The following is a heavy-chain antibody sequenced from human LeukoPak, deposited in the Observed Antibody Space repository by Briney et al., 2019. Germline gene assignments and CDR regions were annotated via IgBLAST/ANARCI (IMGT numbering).Heavy chain of an antibody. CDR2: INPNSGGT. V-gene: IGHV1-2*02. D-gene: IGHD3-10*01. Sequence: ASVKVSCKASGYTFTGHYMHWVRQAPGHGLEWMGWINPNSGGTNYAQKFQGRVTMTRDTSITTAYMELSRLRSDDTAVYYCARDRYYASGSYYFDYWGQGTLVTVSS. CDR1: GYTFTGHY. CDR3: ARDRYYASGSYYFDY. J-gene: IGHJ4*02.